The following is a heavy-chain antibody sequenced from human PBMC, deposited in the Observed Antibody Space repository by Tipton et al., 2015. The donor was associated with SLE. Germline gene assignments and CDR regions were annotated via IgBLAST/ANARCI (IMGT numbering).Heavy chain of an antibody. Sequence: QSGPEVKKPGSSVKVSCKASGGTFSSYAISWVRQTPGQGLGWMGGIIPIFGTANYAQKFQGRVTITTDESTSTAYMELSSLRSEDTAVYYCARCGSPGLQFHYFDYWGQGTLVTVSS. J-gene: IGHJ4*02. D-gene: IGHD5-24*01. CDR1: GGTFSSYA. CDR2: IIPIFGTA. V-gene: IGHV1-69*05. CDR3: ARCGSPGLQFHYFDY.